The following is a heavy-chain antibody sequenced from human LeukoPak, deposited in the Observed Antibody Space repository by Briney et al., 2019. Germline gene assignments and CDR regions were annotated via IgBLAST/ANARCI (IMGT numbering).Heavy chain of an antibody. V-gene: IGHV3-48*02. CDR1: GFTFSSYS. J-gene: IGHJ4*02. CDR3: ARATLAVQYYFDY. CDR2: LSSSSSTI. Sequence: GGSLRLSCAASGFTFSSYSMNWVRQAPGKGLEWLSYLSSSSSTIYHADSVKGRFTISRDNAQNSLYLQMNSLRDEDTAVYYCARATLAVQYYFDYWGQGTLVTVSS. D-gene: IGHD6-6*01.